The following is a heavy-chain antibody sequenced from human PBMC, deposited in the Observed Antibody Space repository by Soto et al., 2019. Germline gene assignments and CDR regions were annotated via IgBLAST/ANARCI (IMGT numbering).Heavy chain of an antibody. Sequence: LSLTCTVSDGSISSGGYYWSWIRQLPGKGLEWIGYIYYSGSTFYNPSLKSRVTISADTSKNQFSLKLSSVTAADTAVYYCARERGSTGFDYWGQGTLVTVSS. V-gene: IGHV4-31*03. CDR1: DGSISSGGYY. J-gene: IGHJ4*02. CDR3: ARERGSTGFDY. CDR2: IYYSGST. D-gene: IGHD2-2*01.